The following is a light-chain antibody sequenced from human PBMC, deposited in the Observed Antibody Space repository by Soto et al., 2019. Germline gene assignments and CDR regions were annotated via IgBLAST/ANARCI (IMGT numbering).Light chain of an antibody. J-gene: IGKJ3*01. CDR1: ESVHSN. CDR2: YAS. CDR3: QHYSNWPPT. V-gene: IGKV3-15*01. Sequence: EMVMTQSPATLSVSPGERVTLYCRASESVHSNLAWYQQKPGQAPSLLIYYASTRVTDVPDRFSGSGSGTEFTLTISSLQSEDFGVYYCQHYSNWPPTFGPGTKVEIK.